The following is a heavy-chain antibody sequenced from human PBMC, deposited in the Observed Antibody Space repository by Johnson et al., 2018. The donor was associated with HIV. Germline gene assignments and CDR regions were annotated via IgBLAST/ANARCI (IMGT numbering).Heavy chain of an antibody. D-gene: IGHD6-13*01. CDR1: GFTFDDYA. V-gene: IGHV3-43D*04. CDR2: ISWDGGST. Sequence: VQLVESGGVVVQPGGSLRLSCAASGFTFDDYAMHWVRQAPGKGLEWVSLISWDGGSTYYANSVKGRFTISRDNSKNTLYLQMGSLRAEDMAVYYCARGARSPAAPDAFDIWGQGTMVTVSS. CDR3: ARGARSPAAPDAFDI. J-gene: IGHJ3*02.